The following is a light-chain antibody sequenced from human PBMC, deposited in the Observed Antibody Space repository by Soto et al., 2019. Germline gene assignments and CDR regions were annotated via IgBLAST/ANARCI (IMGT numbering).Light chain of an antibody. CDR3: QQRSNSLT. CDR2: DAS. J-gene: IGKJ4*01. V-gene: IGKV3-11*01. CDR1: QSVSSD. Sequence: EIVLTQSPATLSLSPGERATLSCRASQSVSSDLAWFQQKSGQSPRLLIYDASSRATGIPARFSGSGSGTDFTLIISSLEPEDFAVYYCQQRSNSLTLRGGTKVDIK.